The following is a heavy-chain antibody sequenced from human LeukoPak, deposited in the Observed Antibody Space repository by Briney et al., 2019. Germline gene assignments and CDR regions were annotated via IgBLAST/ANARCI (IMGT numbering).Heavy chain of an antibody. CDR1: GGSISSYY. J-gene: IGHJ6*03. V-gene: IGHV4-59*01. D-gene: IGHD6-19*01. CDR2: IYYSGST. CDR3: ARVNLSGQWLVRSPYYYYMDV. Sequence: SETLSLTCTVSGGSISSYYWSWIRQPPGKGLEWIGYIYYSGSTNYNPSLKSRVTISVDTSKNQFSLKLSSVTAADTVVYYCARVNLSGQWLVRSPYYYYMDVWGKGTTVTISS.